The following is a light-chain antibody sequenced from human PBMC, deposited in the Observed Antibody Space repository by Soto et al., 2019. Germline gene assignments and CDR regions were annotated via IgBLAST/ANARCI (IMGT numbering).Light chain of an antibody. CDR2: GAS. CDR3: QQYGNSPFT. Sequence: ERVLTQSPGTLSLTPGERATLSCRASQTVTSNYLAWYRRKPGQAPRLLIFGASTRATGIPDRFSGSGSGADFTLTISRLEPEDFAVYYCQQYGNSPFTFGQGTKLEIK. CDR1: QTVTSNY. J-gene: IGKJ2*01. V-gene: IGKV3-20*01.